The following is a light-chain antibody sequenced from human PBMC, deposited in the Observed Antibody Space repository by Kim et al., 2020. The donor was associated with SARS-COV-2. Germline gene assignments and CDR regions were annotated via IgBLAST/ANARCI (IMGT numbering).Light chain of an antibody. Sequence: SVALGQTARIACGGNNIGSKDVHWYQHKPGQAPVLVIYKNINRPSEIPERFSGSNSGNMATLTISRAQAADEADYYCQVWDSDTEVFGPGTKVTVL. CDR3: QVWDSDTEV. CDR1: NIGSKD. V-gene: IGLV3-9*01. J-gene: IGLJ1*01. CDR2: KNI.